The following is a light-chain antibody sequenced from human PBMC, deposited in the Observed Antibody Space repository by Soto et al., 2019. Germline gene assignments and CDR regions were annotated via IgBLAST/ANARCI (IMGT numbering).Light chain of an antibody. J-gene: IGLJ1*01. V-gene: IGLV2-8*01. CDR1: SSDVCAYDY. CDR2: EVT. CDR3: SSYAGSNNFI. Sequence: QSVLTQPPSGSWAPGQSVTISCTGTSSDVCAYDYVSWFQQHPGKAPKLMIYEVTKRPSGVPDRFSGSKSGNTASLTVSGLQAEDEADYYCSSYAGSNNFIFGTGTKVTVL.